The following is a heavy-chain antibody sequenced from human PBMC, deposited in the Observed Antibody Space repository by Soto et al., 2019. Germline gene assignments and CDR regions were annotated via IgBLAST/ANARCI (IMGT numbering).Heavy chain of an antibody. J-gene: IGHJ4*02. Sequence: QVQLVQSGAEVKKPGASVKVSCKASGYTFTSYYMHWVRQAPGQGLEWMGIINPSGGSTSYAEKFQGRVTMTRDTSTSTVDMELSSLRSEDTAVYYCARDDYVWGSYRSEHTPSDYWGQGTLVTVSS. CDR2: INPSGGST. D-gene: IGHD3-16*02. CDR1: GYTFTSYY. V-gene: IGHV1-46*01. CDR3: ARDDYVWGSYRSEHTPSDY.